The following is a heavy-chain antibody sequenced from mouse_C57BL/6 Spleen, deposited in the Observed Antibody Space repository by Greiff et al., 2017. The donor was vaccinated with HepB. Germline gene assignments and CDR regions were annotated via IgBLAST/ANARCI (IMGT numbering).Heavy chain of an antibody. Sequence: VQLQQSGPELVKPGASVKIPCKASGYTFTDYNMDWVKQSHGKSLEWIGDINPNNGGTICNQKFKGKATLTVDKSSSTAYMELRSLTSEDTAVYYCARITTVVAQWYFDVWGTGTTVTVSS. D-gene: IGHD1-1*01. V-gene: IGHV1-18*01. J-gene: IGHJ1*03. CDR3: ARITTVVAQWYFDV. CDR1: GYTFTDYN. CDR2: INPNNGGT.